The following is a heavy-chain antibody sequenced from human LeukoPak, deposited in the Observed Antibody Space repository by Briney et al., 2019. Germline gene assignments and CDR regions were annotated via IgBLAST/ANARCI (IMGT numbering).Heavy chain of an antibody. J-gene: IGHJ4*02. V-gene: IGHV3-49*04. CDR3: TRDISGYYDSSGYYYYFDY. Sequence: PGGSLRLSCTASGFTFGDYAMSWVRQAPGKGLEWVGFIRGKAYGGTTEYAASVKGRFTISRDDSKSIAYLQMNSLKTEDTAVYYCTRDISGYYDSSGYYYYFDYWGQGTRVTVSS. CDR2: IRGKAYGGTT. D-gene: IGHD3-22*01. CDR1: GFTFGDYA.